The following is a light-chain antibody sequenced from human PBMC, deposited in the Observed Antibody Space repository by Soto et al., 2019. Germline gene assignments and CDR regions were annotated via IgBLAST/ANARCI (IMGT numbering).Light chain of an antibody. CDR1: NIGSKS. J-gene: IGLJ1*01. Sequence: SYELTQPPSVSVAPGQTARITCGGNNIGSKSVHWYQQKPGQAPVLVVYDDSDLPSGIPERFSGSNSGNTATLTISRVEAGDEADYYCQVWDSSSDHPEVFGTGTKLTVL. V-gene: IGLV3-21*02. CDR2: DDS. CDR3: QVWDSSSDHPEV.